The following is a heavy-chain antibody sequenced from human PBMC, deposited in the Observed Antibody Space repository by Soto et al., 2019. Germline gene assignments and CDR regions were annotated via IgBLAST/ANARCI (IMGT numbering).Heavy chain of an antibody. CDR1: GFTFDDYA. Sequence: GGSLRLSCAASGFTFDDYAMHWVRQAPGKGLEWVSAISSSSSYIYYADSVKGRFTISRDNAKNSLYLQMNSLRAEDTAVYYCASSIAVAGIDAFDIWGQGTMVTVSS. V-gene: IGHV3-21*01. CDR3: ASSIAVAGIDAFDI. CDR2: ISSSSSYI. D-gene: IGHD6-19*01. J-gene: IGHJ3*02.